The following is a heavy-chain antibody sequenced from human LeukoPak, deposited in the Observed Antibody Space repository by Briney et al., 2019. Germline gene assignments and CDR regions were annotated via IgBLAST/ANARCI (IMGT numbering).Heavy chain of an antibody. D-gene: IGHD6-13*01. J-gene: IGHJ4*02. CDR2: INHSGST. Sequence: SETLSLTCAVYGGSFSGYYWSWIRQPPGKGLEWIGEINHSGSTNYNPSLKSRVTISVDTSKNQFSLKLGSVTAADTAVYYCAGDIAAAGTRESGYWGQGTLVTVSS. CDR3: AGDIAAAGTRESGY. CDR1: GGSFSGYY. V-gene: IGHV4-34*01.